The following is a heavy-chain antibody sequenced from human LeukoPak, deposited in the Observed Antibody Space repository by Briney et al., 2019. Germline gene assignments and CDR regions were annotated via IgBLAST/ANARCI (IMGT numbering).Heavy chain of an antibody. CDR3: AREAGTNEYYFDY. CDR2: IYYSGIT. V-gene: IGHV4-59*01. D-gene: IGHD2-8*01. CDR1: GGSISSYY. J-gene: IGHJ4*02. Sequence: NPSETLSLTCTVSGGSISSYYWSWIRQPPGKGLDWIGYIYYSGITNYNPSLKSRVTISVDTSKNQFSLRLSSVTAADTAVYYCAREAGTNEYYFDYWGQGTLVTVSS.